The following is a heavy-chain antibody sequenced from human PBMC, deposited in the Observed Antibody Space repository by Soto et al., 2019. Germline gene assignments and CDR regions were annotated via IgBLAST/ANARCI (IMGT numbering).Heavy chain of an antibody. CDR3: AHRLSLSSTWNYGYMDV. CDR2: IYWDNDK. V-gene: IGHV2-5*02. CDR1: GFSLSTVGVG. J-gene: IGHJ6*03. D-gene: IGHD6-13*01. Sequence: QITLKESGPTLVKPTQTLTLTCTFSGFSLSTVGVGVGWIRQPPGEALEWLAFIYWDNDKRYSPSLKNRLTIAKDTSKNQVVLTMTNMDPVDTATYFCAHRLSLSSTWNYGYMDVWGEGTTVTVSS.